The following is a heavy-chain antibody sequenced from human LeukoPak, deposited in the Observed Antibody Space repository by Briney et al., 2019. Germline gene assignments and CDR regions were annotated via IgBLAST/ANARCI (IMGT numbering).Heavy chain of an antibody. CDR1: GFTFHEKYA. Sequence: GGSLRLSCGASGFTFHEKYAMHWVRQAPGKGLEWVSGFSLDSDNVGYADSVRGRFTVSRDRAKSSLYLQMNYLRPEDTALYFCTKDMDPGGINVWGQGTTVIVSS. CDR3: TKDMDPGGINV. J-gene: IGHJ6*02. V-gene: IGHV3-9*01. D-gene: IGHD2-2*03. CDR2: FSLDSDNV.